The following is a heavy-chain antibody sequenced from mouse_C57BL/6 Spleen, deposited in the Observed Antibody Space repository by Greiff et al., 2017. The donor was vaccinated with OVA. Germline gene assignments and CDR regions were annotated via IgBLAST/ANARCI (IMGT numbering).Heavy chain of an antibody. V-gene: IGHV7-1*01. D-gene: IGHD2-4*01. CDR2: SRNKDNDYTT. J-gene: IGHJ2*01. CDR3: ARDARDDSSFDD. CDR1: GFTFSDLY. Sequence: DVMLVESGGGLVQPGRSLRLSCATSGFTFSDLYMEWVRQAPGKGLEWIAASRNKDNDYTTDYKAAVKGRFSVSRDTAKSILYLQMNGLRAEDTAIYYCARDARDDSSFDDWGQGTTLTVSS.